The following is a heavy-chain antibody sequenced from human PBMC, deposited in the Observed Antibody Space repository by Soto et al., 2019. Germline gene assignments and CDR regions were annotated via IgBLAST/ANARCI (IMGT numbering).Heavy chain of an antibody. CDR3: ARLPQCRSGTCYYMDV. Sequence: PGESLKISCQGSGYPFNNYWIAWVRQMPGKGLECMGIIYPFDSNTIYSPSFQGQVTISADKSISTAYLQWSSLKAPDTAIYYCARLPQCRSGTCYYMDVWGKGTTVTVSS. CDR2: IYPFDSNT. V-gene: IGHV5-51*01. J-gene: IGHJ6*03. D-gene: IGHD1-1*01. CDR1: GYPFNNYW.